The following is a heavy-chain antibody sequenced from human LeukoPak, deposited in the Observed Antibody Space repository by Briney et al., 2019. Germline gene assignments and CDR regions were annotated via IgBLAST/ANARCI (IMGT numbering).Heavy chain of an antibody. CDR1: GFTFSGCA. J-gene: IGHJ4*02. CDR3: ATGGGLATEIDY. V-gene: IGHV3-30*04. CDR2: VSYDGIIK. D-gene: IGHD3-16*01. Sequence: GRSLRLSCATSGFTFSGCAMHWVRQAPGKGLEWVAVVSYDGIIKYYADSLKGRFTISRDNSKNTLYLQMNSLRTEDTAMYYCATGGGLATEIDYWGQGTLVTVSS.